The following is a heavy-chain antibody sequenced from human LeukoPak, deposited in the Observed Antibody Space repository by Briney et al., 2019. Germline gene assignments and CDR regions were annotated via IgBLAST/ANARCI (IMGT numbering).Heavy chain of an antibody. CDR3: AKGSWYQLLSGDY. D-gene: IGHD2-2*01. V-gene: IGHV3-23*01. J-gene: IGHJ4*02. Sequence: PGGSLRLSCAASGFTFSSYAMSWVRQAPGKGLEWDSAISGSGGSTYYADSVKGRFTISRDNSKNTLYLQMNSLRAEDTAVYYCAKGSWYQLLSGDYWGQGTLVTASS. CDR2: ISGSGGST. CDR1: GFTFSSYA.